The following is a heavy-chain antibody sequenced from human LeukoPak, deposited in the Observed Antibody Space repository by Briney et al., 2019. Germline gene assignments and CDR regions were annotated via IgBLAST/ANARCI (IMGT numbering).Heavy chain of an antibody. CDR2: ISYDGSNK. CDR1: GFTFSSYG. Sequence: GGSLRLSCAASGFTFSSYGMHWVRQAPGKGLEWVAVISYDGSNKYYADSVKGRFTISRDNSKNTLYLQMNSLRAEDTAVYYCANLAYCGGDCPRPPFDYWGQGTLVTVSS. CDR3: ANLAYCGGDCPRPPFDY. J-gene: IGHJ4*02. V-gene: IGHV3-30*18. D-gene: IGHD2-21*02.